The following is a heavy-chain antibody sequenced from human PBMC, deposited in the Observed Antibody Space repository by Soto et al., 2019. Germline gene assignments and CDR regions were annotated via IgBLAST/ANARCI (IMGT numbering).Heavy chain of an antibody. Sequence: GGSLRLSCAASGFTFSSYWMHWVRQAPGKGLVWVSRINSNGRSTSYADSVKGRFTISRDNAKNTLYLQMNSLRAEDTAVYYCVRDYSDSSSYLNWFDPWGQGTLVTVSS. CDR2: INSNGRST. J-gene: IGHJ5*02. CDR3: VRDYSDSSSYLNWFDP. V-gene: IGHV3-74*01. D-gene: IGHD3-22*01. CDR1: GFTFSSYW.